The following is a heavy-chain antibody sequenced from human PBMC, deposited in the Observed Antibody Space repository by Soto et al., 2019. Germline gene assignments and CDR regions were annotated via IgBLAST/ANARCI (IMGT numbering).Heavy chain of an antibody. CDR1: GFTFTSSS. CDR3: AASNYYDSSGYYHGDY. Sequence: SVKVSCKASGFTFTSSSVQWVRQARGQRLEWIGWIVVGSGNTNYAQKFQERVTITRDMSTSTAYMELSSLRSEDTAVYYCAASNYYDSSGYYHGDYWGQGTLVTVSS. CDR2: IVVGSGNT. J-gene: IGHJ4*02. D-gene: IGHD3-22*01. V-gene: IGHV1-58*01.